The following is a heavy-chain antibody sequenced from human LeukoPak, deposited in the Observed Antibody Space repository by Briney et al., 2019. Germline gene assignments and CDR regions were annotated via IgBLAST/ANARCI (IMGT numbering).Heavy chain of an antibody. CDR2: IRYDGSNK. V-gene: IGHV3-30*02. Sequence: PGGSLRLSCAASGFTLSSYGIHWVRQAPGKGLEWVAFIRYDGSNKYYADSVKGRFTISRDNSKNTLYLQMNSLRAEETAVYYCASGWELLGDAFDIWGQGTMVTVSS. J-gene: IGHJ3*02. CDR3: ASGWELLGDAFDI. D-gene: IGHD1-26*01. CDR1: GFTLSSYG.